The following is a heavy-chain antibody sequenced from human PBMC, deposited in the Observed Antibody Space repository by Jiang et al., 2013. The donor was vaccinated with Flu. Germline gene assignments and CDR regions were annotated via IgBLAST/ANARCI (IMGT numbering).Heavy chain of an antibody. Sequence: MGWISTYNGNTNYAQKLQGRVTMTTDRSTSTAYMELGSLRSDDTAVYYCARDRYYDGSGTYPSFDYWGQGTLVTVSS. CDR3: ARDRYYDGSGTYPSFDY. D-gene: IGHD3-10*01. CDR2: ISTYNGNT. V-gene: IGHV1-18*01. J-gene: IGHJ4*02.